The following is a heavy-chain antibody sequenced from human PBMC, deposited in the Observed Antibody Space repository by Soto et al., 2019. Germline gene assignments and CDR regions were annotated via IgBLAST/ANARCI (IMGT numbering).Heavy chain of an antibody. D-gene: IGHD5-12*01. CDR3: ERGGNGYDYEY. J-gene: IGHJ4*01. V-gene: IGHV4-4*02. Sequence: HVQLQESGPGLVKPSGALSLTCGVSSGSLSSDTWWTWVRQPPGKGLEWIGEIYYSGITKYNPSLKSRETMPIDKSKNQFSMSLRSVTAADTAVYYCERGGNGYDYEYWGHGTLVPVSS. CDR2: IYYSGIT. CDR1: SGSLSSDTW.